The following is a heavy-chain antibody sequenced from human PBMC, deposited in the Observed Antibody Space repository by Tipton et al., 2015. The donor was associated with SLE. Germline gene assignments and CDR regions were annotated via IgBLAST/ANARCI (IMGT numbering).Heavy chain of an antibody. Sequence: TLSLTCTVSGGSISSGSYYWSWIRQPAGKGLEWIGRIYTSGSTNYNPSLKSRVTISVDTSKNHFSLKLSSVTAADTAVYYCARDIGGRGGDCYAFDIWGQGTMVTVSS. D-gene: IGHD2-21*01. CDR3: ARDIGGRGGDCYAFDI. CDR1: GGSISSGSYY. V-gene: IGHV4-61*02. J-gene: IGHJ3*02. CDR2: IYTSGST.